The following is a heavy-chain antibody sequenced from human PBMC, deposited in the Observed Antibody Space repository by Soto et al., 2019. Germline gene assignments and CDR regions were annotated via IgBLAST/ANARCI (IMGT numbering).Heavy chain of an antibody. CDR3: ARHLPPCGYQGGYFDY. J-gene: IGHJ4*02. CDR2: IYYSGST. V-gene: IGHV4-39*01. Sequence: QLQLQESGPGLVKPSETLSLTCTVSGGSISSSSYYWGWIRQPPGKGLEWIGSIYYSGSTYYNPSLKSRVTISANTSKNPFSLQLSSVTAAATAVYYCARHLPPCGYQGGYFDYWGQGTLVTVSS. D-gene: IGHD3-22*01. CDR1: GGSISSSSYY.